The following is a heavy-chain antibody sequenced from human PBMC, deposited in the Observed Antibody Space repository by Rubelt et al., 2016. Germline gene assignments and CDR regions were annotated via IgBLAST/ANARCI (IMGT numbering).Heavy chain of an antibody. CDR1: GDSLRWSC. J-gene: IGHJ5*02. Sequence: QVQLHESGPGLVRPSVTLSLTCTVSGDSLRWSCWAWMRHRPGVGLEWLGSIHHGVSTKYKHPLKNRIAISVDTPKNLFSMSLTSSTASDTGTSDWARHGGDNAGDNGCDVWGPGTLVTVSS. CDR3: ARHGGDNAGDNGCDV. V-gene: IGHV4-59*08. CDR2: IHHGVST. D-gene: IGHD3-16*01.